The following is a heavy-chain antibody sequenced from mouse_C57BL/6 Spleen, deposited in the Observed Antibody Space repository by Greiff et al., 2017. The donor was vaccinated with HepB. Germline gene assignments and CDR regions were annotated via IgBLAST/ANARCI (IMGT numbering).Heavy chain of an antibody. CDR2: IYPGDGDT. CDR3: ASYYYGSSYFAY. V-gene: IGHV1-80*01. D-gene: IGHD1-1*01. Sequence: QVQLQQSGAELVKPGASVKISCKASGYAFSSYWMNWVKQRPGKGLEWIGKIYPGDGDTNYNGKFKGKATLTADKSSSTAYMQLSSLTSEDSAVYFCASYYYGSSYFAYWGQGTLVTVSA. CDR1: GYAFSSYW. J-gene: IGHJ3*01.